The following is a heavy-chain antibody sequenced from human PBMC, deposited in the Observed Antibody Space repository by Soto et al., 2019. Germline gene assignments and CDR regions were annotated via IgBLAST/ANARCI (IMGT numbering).Heavy chain of an antibody. CDR1: GYTFTNYA. CDR3: ARGPDFYDSSGYYAGFDY. V-gene: IGHV1-3*01. CDR2: INAGNGNT. Sequence: ASVKVSCKAAGYTFTNYAMHWVRQAPGQRLEGMGWINAGNGNTKYSQKFQRRVTITSDTSATTADMELSSLRTEDTAVYYCARGPDFYDSSGYYAGFDYWGPGTLVTVSS. D-gene: IGHD3-22*01. J-gene: IGHJ4*02.